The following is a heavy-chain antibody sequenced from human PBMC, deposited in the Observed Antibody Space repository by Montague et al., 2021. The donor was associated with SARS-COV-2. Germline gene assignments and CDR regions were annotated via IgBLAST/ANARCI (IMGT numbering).Heavy chain of an antibody. V-gene: IGHV3-21*01. D-gene: IGHD4-17*01. J-gene: IGHJ4*02. CDR1: GFSFSTYS. CDR2: ISSSSSYI. CDR3: GRVIPGNYGIGDY. Sequence: SLRLSCAASGFSFSTYSMNWVRQAPGKGLEWVSSISSSSSYIYYSDSVKGRFTTSRDNAKNSLYLQMNSLRAEDTAVYYCGRVIPGNYGIGDYWGQGTLVAVSS.